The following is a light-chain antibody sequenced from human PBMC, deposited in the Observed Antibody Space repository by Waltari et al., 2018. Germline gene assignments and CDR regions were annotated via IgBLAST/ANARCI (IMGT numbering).Light chain of an antibody. V-gene: IGKV3-20*01. CDR3: QPYGTSPPLA. CDR2: GAS. Sequence: EIALTQSPGTLSLSPGVRATLYCRASQNFSNSYLAWYQQKPGQAPSLLIYGASTRAAGCPVRFSGSGSRTDFTLTISRLEPEYFAVYYCQPYGTSPPLAFGGGTKVEIK. CDR1: QNFSNSY. J-gene: IGKJ4*01.